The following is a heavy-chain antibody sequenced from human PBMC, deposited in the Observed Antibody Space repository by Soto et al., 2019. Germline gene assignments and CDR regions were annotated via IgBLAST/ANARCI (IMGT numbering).Heavy chain of an antibody. CDR1: GYTFTSYA. Sequence: ASVKVSCKASGYTFTSYAMHWVRQAPGQRLEWMGWFNAGNGNTKYSQKFQGRVTITRDTSASTAYMELSSLRSEYTAVYYCAIAREHVVVPSANYAFDIWGQGTMVTVSS. D-gene: IGHD2-2*01. J-gene: IGHJ3*02. CDR2: FNAGNGNT. CDR3: AIAREHVVVPSANYAFDI. V-gene: IGHV1-3*01.